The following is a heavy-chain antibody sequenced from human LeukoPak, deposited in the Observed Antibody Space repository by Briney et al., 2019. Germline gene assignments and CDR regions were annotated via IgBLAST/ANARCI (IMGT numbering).Heavy chain of an antibody. CDR3: ARSYSSSPINWFDP. CDR2: IFYSGNT. Sequence: PSETLSLTCTVSGGSISSSSYFWGWIRQPPGKGLEWIGSIFYSGNTYYNASLKSRVTISVDRSKNQFSLKLSSVTAADTAVYYCARSYSSSPINWFDPWGQGTLVTVSS. J-gene: IGHJ5*02. CDR1: GGSISSSSYF. V-gene: IGHV4-39*07. D-gene: IGHD6-6*01.